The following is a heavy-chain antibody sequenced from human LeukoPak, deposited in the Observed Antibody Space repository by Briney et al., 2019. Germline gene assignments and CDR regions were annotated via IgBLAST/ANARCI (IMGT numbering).Heavy chain of an antibody. CDR2: VYHSGST. J-gene: IGHJ4*02. D-gene: IGHD3-22*01. CDR1: GASISSDY. Sequence: SETLSLTCTVSGASISSDYWNWIRQPPGKGLEWIGHVYHSGSTNYNPSLKSRVTISVDTSKNQFSLKLSSVTAADTAVYYCARAGNYYYSSGYYSHFDYWDQGTLVTVSS. V-gene: IGHV4-59*01. CDR3: ARAGNYYYSSGYYSHFDY.